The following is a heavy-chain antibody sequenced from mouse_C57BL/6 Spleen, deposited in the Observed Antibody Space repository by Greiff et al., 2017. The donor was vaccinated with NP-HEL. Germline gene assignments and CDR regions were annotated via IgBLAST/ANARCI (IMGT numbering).Heavy chain of an antibody. Sequence: VQLQQSGAELVKPGASVKLSCKASGYTFTSYWMHWVKQRPGQGLEWIGMIHPNSGSTNYNEKFKSKATLTVDKSSSTAYMQLSSLTSEDSAVYYCARSGAHYAMDYWGQGTSVTVAS. CDR2: IHPNSGST. V-gene: IGHV1-64*01. CDR3: ARSGAHYAMDY. J-gene: IGHJ4*01. CDR1: GYTFTSYW. D-gene: IGHD3-1*01.